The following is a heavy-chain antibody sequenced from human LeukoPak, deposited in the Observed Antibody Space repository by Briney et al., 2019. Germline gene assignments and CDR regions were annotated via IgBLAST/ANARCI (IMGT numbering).Heavy chain of an antibody. J-gene: IGHJ4*02. D-gene: IGHD1-26*01. V-gene: IGHV3-23*01. CDR1: GFTFINYG. CDR2: VSGSGTST. CDR3: ARGLVGATTGFCFDY. Sequence: GGSLRLSCAGSGFTFINYGMIWVRQAPGKGLEWVSSVSGSGTSTHYADSVKGRFTITRDNSKNTLYLQMNSLRAEGTAVYYCARGLVGATTGFCFDYWGQGTLVTVSS.